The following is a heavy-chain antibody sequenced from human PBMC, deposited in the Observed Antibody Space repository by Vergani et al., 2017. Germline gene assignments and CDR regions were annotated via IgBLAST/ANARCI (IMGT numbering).Heavy chain of an antibody. CDR3: ARSRIYYGAGSPDY. J-gene: IGHJ4*02. V-gene: IGHV4-59*02. CDR1: CASVNSYY. D-gene: IGHD3-10*01. Sequence: QVKLQESGPGLVKPSETLSLTCTVSCASVNSYYWSCIRQPPGKGLEWMGYVSFRGDTLYDPSVKGRMTISLNTSSNQFSLYLTSVTAADTAVYYCARSRIYYGAGSPDYWGQGTLATVSS. CDR2: VSFRGDT.